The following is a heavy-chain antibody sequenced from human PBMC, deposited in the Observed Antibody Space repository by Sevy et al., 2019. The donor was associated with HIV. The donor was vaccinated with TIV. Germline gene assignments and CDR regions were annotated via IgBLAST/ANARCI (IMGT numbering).Heavy chain of an antibody. CDR2: IWYDGINK. CDR1: GFSFSDYG. J-gene: IGHJ4*02. D-gene: IGHD3-10*01. V-gene: IGHV3-33*01. Sequence: GGSLRLSCEVFGFSFSDYGMHWVRQAPGKGLEWVAAIWYDGINKYYADSVKGRFTISRDNSKNTLYLQMNSLRDEDTAIYYCARGNLLPMMISMLRGARSYNFDHWGQGTLVTVSS. CDR3: ARGNLLPMMISMLRGARSYNFDH.